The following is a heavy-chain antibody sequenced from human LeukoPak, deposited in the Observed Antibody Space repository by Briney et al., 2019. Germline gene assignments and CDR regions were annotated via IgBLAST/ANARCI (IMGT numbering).Heavy chain of an antibody. CDR2: ISGSGGST. J-gene: IGHJ4*02. CDR1: GFTFSRFA. D-gene: IGHD3-3*01. CDR3: AKGLSVGSGFDY. V-gene: IGHV3-23*01. Sequence: GGSLRLSCAASGFTFSRFAMSWVRQAPGKGLEWVSAISGSGGSTHYADSVKGRFTISRDNSKNTLYLQMNSLRAKDTAVYYCAKGLSVGSGFDYWGQGTLVTVSS.